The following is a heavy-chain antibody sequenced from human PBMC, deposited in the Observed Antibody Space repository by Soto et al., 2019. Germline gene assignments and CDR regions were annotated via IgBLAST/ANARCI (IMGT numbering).Heavy chain of an antibody. J-gene: IGHJ5*02. Sequence: GGSLRLSCAASGLTFSNYWMSWVRQAPGKGLEWVANIKQDGSEQYYSDSVKGRFTISRDNAKNTLYLQMNSLRAEDTAVYYCAREVVQAAISGNCFDPWGQGTLVTVSS. CDR2: IKQDGSEQ. D-gene: IGHD2-2*02. V-gene: IGHV3-7*01. CDR1: GLTFSNYW. CDR3: AREVVQAAISGNCFDP.